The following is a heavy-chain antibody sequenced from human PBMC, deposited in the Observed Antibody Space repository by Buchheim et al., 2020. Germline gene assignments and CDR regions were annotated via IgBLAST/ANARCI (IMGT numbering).Heavy chain of an antibody. CDR3: ARDQQCSGGICPFDY. CDR2: IKQDGSVK. V-gene: IGHV3-7*01. Sequence: EVQLVESGGGLVQPGGSLRLSCAASGFTFSSYWMRWVRQAPGKGLEWVANIKQDGSVKYYVDSVKGRFTVSRDNARDSLYLQMSSLRVEDTAVYYCARDQQCSGGICPFDYWGQGTL. D-gene: IGHD2-15*01. J-gene: IGHJ4*02. CDR1: GFTFSSYW.